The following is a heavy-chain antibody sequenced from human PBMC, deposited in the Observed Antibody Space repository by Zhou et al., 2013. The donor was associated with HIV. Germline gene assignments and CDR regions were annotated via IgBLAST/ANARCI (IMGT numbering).Heavy chain of an antibody. J-gene: IGHJ4*02. V-gene: IGHV1-3*01. CDR3: ARDGAWRLHLDY. D-gene: IGHD5-12*01. CDR1: GYTFTSYA. Sequence: QVQLVQSGAEVKKPGASVKVSCKASGYTFTSYAMHWVRQAPGQRLEWMGWISGDNGNTNYAQKLQGRVTMTTGTSTSTAYMELRSLRSDDTAVYYCARDGAWRLHLDYWGQGTLVTVSS. CDR2: ISGDNGNT.